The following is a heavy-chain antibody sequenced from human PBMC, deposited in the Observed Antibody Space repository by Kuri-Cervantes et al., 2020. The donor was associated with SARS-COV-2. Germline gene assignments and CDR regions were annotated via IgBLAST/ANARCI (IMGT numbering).Heavy chain of an antibody. D-gene: IGHD6-6*01. CDR1: GFTFSDHY. CDR2: TRNKANSYTT. V-gene: IGHV3-72*01. J-gene: IGHJ4*02. Sequence: GESLKISCAASGFTFSDHYMDWVRQAPGKGLEWVGRTRNKANSYTTEYAASVKGRFTISRDDSKSIAYLQMNSLKTEDTAVYYCRSSSSLVDYWGQGTLVTVSS. CDR3: RSSSSLVDY.